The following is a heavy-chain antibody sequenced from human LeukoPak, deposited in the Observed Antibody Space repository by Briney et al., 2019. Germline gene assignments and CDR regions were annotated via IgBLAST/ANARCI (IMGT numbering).Heavy chain of an antibody. CDR2: ITPNSGGT. CDR1: GYTFTGQY. V-gene: IGHV1-2*02. J-gene: IGHJ4*02. CDR3: ASGSETYSPDY. D-gene: IGHD3-10*01. Sequence: SVKVSCKASGYTFTGQYLHWVRQAPGQGLEWMGWITPNSGGTNYAHKFQGRATMTRDTSISTAYMDLSRLRSDDTAVYYCASGSETYSPDYWGQGTLVTVSS.